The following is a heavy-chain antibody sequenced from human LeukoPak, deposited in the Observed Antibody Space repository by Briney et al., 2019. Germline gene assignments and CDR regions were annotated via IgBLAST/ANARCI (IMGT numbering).Heavy chain of an antibody. V-gene: IGHV4-30-4*08. Sequence: SETLSLXCTVSGGSISSGDYYWSWIRQPPGKGLEWIGYIYYSGITYYNPFLKSRVTISVDTSKNQFSLKLSSVTAADTAVYYCARGVVPAAIPDYWGQGTLVTVSS. CDR2: IYYSGIT. CDR3: ARGVVPAAIPDY. J-gene: IGHJ4*02. D-gene: IGHD2-2*02. CDR1: GGSISSGDYY.